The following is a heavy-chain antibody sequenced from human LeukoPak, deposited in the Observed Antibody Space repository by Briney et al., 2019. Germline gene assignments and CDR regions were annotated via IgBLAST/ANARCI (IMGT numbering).Heavy chain of an antibody. D-gene: IGHD6-6*01. CDR2: ISSSSSYI. Sequence: GGSLRLSCAASGFTFSSYSMNWVRQAPGKGLEWVSSISSSSSYIYYADSVKGRFTISMDNAKNSLYLQMNSLRAEDTAVYYCARAMSSGRFDYWGQGTLVTVSS. CDR1: GFTFSSYS. V-gene: IGHV3-21*01. J-gene: IGHJ4*02. CDR3: ARAMSSGRFDY.